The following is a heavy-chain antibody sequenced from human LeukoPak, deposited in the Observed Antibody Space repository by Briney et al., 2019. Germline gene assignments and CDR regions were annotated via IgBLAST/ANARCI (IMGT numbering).Heavy chain of an antibody. J-gene: IGHJ5*02. CDR2: IKPKSGDT. CDR1: GYTFTDYN. Sequence: ASVKVSCKASGYTFTDYNIHWVRQAPGQGLEWMGRIKPKSGDTKYTQRFQGRVTMTRDTSISTAYMELSGLRSDDTAVYYCARNAGYGDLAWGQGTRVTVSS. V-gene: IGHV1-2*06. CDR3: ARNAGYGDLA. D-gene: IGHD4-17*01.